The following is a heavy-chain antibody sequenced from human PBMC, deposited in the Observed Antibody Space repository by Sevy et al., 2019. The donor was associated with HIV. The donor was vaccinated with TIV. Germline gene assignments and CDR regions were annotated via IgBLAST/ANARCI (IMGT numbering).Heavy chain of an antibody. Sequence: GESPKISCKGHGYSFTSHWIGWVRQMPGKGLDWMGIIFPGDSETRYSPSFQGEVTISADKSISTAFLQWSSLKASDTAIYYCARSRSGYFDSSGYYINWGQGTLVTVSS. J-gene: IGHJ4*02. CDR1: GYSFTSHW. CDR3: ARSRSGYFDSSGYYIN. V-gene: IGHV5-51*01. CDR2: IFPGDSET. D-gene: IGHD3-22*01.